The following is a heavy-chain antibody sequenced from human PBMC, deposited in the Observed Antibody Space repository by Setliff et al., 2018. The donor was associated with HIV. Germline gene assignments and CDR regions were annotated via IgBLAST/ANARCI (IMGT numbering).Heavy chain of an antibody. CDR2: INHSGST. J-gene: IGHJ2*01. Sequence: SETLSLTCAVYGGSFSGYYWSWIRQPPGKGLEWIGEINHSGSTNYNPSLKSRVTISVDTSKNQFSLRLTSVTAADTAVYYCASALNGDSEPWYFDLWGRGTLVTVSS. D-gene: IGHD4-17*01. CDR3: ASALNGDSEPWYFDL. V-gene: IGHV4-34*01. CDR1: GGSFSGYY.